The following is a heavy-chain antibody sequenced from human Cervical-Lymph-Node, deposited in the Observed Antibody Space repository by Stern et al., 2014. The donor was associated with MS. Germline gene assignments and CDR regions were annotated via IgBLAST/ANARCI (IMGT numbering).Heavy chain of an antibody. Sequence: EVQLEESGGGLVKPGGSLRLSCAASGFTFNLYTMNWVRQAPGKGLEWVSSIRSSSSYIYYADSVKGRFTISRDNAKNLLYLQMNSLRADDTAVYYCARAEGNWGQGTLVTVSS. CDR1: GFTFNLYT. CDR2: IRSSSSYI. D-gene: IGHD6-13*01. V-gene: IGHV3-21*01. J-gene: IGHJ4*02. CDR3: ARAEGN.